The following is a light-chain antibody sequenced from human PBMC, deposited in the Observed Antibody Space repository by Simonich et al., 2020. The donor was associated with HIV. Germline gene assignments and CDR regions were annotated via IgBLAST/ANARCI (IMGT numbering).Light chain of an antibody. CDR3: QQYNNWPPLT. J-gene: IGKJ4*01. Sequence: DIVMTQSPDSLAVSLGERATINCKSSQSVLYSSNNKNYLAWYQQKPGQPPKLLIYWASTRESGVPDRFSGSGSGTDFTLTISSLQSEEFAVYYCQQYNNWPPLTFGGGTKVEIK. V-gene: IGKV4-1*01. CDR2: WAS. CDR1: QSVLYSSNNKNY.